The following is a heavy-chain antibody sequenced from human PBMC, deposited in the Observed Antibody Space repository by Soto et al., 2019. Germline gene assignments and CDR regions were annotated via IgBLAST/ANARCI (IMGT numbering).Heavy chain of an antibody. V-gene: IGHV4-34*01. D-gene: IGHD6-13*01. CDR2: IKQSVFT. J-gene: IGHJ4*02. Sequence: QVQLQQWGAGLLKPAETLSLTCAVYGGSFSGYYWTWIRHPPGKGLEWIGEIKQSVFTNSNPALERRDTRSVQASKNRFSLGRGFVTDADTAVYYCAKFPFDRSSWTNPRYFEYWGQGTLVTVSS. CDR1: GGSFSGYY. CDR3: AKFPFDRSSWTNPRYFEY.